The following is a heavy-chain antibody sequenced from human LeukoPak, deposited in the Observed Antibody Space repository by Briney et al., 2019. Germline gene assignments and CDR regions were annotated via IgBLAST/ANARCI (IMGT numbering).Heavy chain of an antibody. J-gene: IGHJ6*03. CDR2: ISSSSGTI. D-gene: IGHD4-17*01. Sequence: GGSLRLSREASGIIFSNYNMNWVRQAPGKGLEWISYISSSSGTIYYADSVKGRFTISRDNARDSLYLQMNSLRAEDTAVYYCARIPYGDYVLDYYYYMDVWGKGTTVTISS. CDR3: ARIPYGDYVLDYYYYMDV. V-gene: IGHV3-48*01. CDR1: GIIFSNYN.